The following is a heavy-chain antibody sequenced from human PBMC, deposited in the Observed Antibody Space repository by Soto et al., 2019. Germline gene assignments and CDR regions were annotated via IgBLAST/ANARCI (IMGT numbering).Heavy chain of an antibody. V-gene: IGHV1-69*01. CDR2: IIPIFATA. CDR3: ARSQGGSSSLDIYYYYYYGMDV. J-gene: IGHJ6*02. CDR1: GGTFSSYA. D-gene: IGHD2-15*01. Sequence: QVQLVQSGAEVKKPGSSVKVSCKAPGGTFSSYAISWVRQAPGQGLEWMGGIIPIFATAKYAQKVQGRVTITADESTSTGYMELSSLRSEDTDVYYCARSQGGSSSLDIYYYYYYGMDVWGQGTTVTVSS.